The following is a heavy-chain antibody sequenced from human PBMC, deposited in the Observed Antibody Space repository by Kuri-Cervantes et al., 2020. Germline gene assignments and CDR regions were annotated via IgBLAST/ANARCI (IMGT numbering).Heavy chain of an antibody. V-gene: IGHV1-8*01. CDR3: TTGRRWAPVSSRFFDP. J-gene: IGHJ5*02. D-gene: IGHD6-13*01. CDR2: INPNSGNT. Sequence: ASVKVSCKASGGTFSRYGINWVRQDTGQGLEWMGWINPNSGNTGYAQKFQGRVTMTRNTSISTAYMELSSLRSEDTAVDYCTTGRRWAPVSSRFFDPWGQGTLVTVSS. CDR1: GGTFSRYG.